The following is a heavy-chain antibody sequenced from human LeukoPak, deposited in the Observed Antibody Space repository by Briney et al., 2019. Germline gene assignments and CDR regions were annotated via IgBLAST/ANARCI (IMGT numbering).Heavy chain of an antibody. J-gene: IGHJ3*02. CDR2: IYHSGST. V-gene: IGHV4-4*02. Sequence: SGTLSLTCAVSGGSISSSNWWSWVRQPPGKGLEWIGEIYHSGSTNYNPSLKSRVTISVDKSKNQFSLKLRSVTAADTAVYYCARGTTVASYDAFDIWGQGTMVTVSS. D-gene: IGHD4-23*01. CDR1: GGSISSSNW. CDR3: ARGTTVASYDAFDI.